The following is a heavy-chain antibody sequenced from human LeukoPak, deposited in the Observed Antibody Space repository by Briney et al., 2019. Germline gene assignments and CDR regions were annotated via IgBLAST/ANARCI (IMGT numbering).Heavy chain of an antibody. CDR2: ISAYNGNT. D-gene: IGHD3-16*02. J-gene: IGHJ4*03. CDR1: GYTFTSYG. Sequence: ASVTVSCTASGYTFTSYGISWVRQAPGQGLEWMGWISAYNGNTNYAQKLQGRVTMTTDTSTSTAYMEPRSLRSDDTAVYYCARVVTAEGYFDYWGQGTLVTVSS. CDR3: ARVVTAEGYFDY. V-gene: IGHV1-18*01.